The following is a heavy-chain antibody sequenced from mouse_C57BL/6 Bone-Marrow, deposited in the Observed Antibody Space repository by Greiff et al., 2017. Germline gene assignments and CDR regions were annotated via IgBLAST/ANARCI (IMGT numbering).Heavy chain of an antibody. CDR2: IYPRSGNT. J-gene: IGHJ1*03. Sequence: VQLQESGAELARPGASVKLSCKASGYTFTSYGISWVKQRTGQGLEWIGKIYPRSGNTYYNEKLKGKATLTADKSSSTAYLELRSLTSEDSAVYFCGWSYFDVWGTGTTVTVSS. CDR1: GYTFTSYG. V-gene: IGHV1-81*01. CDR3: GWSYFDV.